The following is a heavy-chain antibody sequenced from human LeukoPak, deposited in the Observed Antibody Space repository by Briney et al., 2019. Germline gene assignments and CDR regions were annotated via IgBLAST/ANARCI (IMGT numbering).Heavy chain of an antibody. J-gene: IGHJ4*02. CDR2: IYYSGST. Sequence: PSQTLSLTCTVSGGSISSGGYYWRWIRQHPGKGLEWIGYIYYSGSTHYNPSLKSRVTISVDTSKNQFSLKLSSVTAADTAVYYCARAEKGTAFDYWGQGTLVTVSS. CDR3: ARAEKGTAFDY. CDR1: GGSISSGGYY. V-gene: IGHV4-31*03. D-gene: IGHD1-1*01.